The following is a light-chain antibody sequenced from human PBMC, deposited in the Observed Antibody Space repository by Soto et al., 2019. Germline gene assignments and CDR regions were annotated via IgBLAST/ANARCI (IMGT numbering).Light chain of an antibody. J-gene: IGKJ1*01. V-gene: IGKV3-20*01. CDR3: QQYDSSPWT. CDR2: GAA. Sequence: VVLTQSPDTLSLSPGERATLSCRASQSISGNLAWYQQKPGQAPRLLIYGAASRATGIPDRFSGSGSGTDFTLTISRLESEDFAVYFCQQYDSSPWTFGQGTKVDIK. CDR1: QSISGN.